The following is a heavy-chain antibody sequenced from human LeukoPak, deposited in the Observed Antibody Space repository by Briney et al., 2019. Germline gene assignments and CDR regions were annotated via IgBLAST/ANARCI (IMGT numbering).Heavy chain of an antibody. D-gene: IGHD6-19*01. CDR2: ISSSGSTI. J-gene: IGHJ6*03. CDR1: GFTFSDYY. CDR3: ARGSSGWRGNYYYYYMDV. V-gene: IGHV3-11*01. Sequence: GGSLRLSCAASGFTFSDYYMSWIRQAPGKGLEWGSYISSSGSTIYYADSVKGRFTISRDNAKNSLYLQMNSLRAEDTAVYYCARGSSGWRGNYYYYYMDVWGKGTTVTVSS.